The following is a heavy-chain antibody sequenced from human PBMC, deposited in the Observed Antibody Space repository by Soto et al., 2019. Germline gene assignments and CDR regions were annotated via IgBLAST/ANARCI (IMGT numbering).Heavy chain of an antibody. Sequence: PGGSLRLSCPASGFTFSDYYMSWIRQAPGKGLEWVSYISSSGSTIYYADSVKGRFTISRDNAKNSLYLQMNSLRAEDTAVYYCXRDLKNGIAAAGTRNDYWGQGTLVTVSS. D-gene: IGHD6-13*01. CDR3: XRDLKNGIAAAGTRNDY. J-gene: IGHJ4*02. CDR2: ISSSGSTI. V-gene: IGHV3-11*01. CDR1: GFTFSDYY.